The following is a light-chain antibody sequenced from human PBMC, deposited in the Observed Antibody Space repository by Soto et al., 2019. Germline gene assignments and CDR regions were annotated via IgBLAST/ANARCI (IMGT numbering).Light chain of an antibody. CDR2: DVT. CDR1: SSDVGRYNY. J-gene: IGLJ1*01. CDR3: NSYLTTSSLYV. V-gene: IGLV2-11*01. Sequence: ALTQPRSVSGSPGQSVTISCTGTSSDVGRYNYVSWYQQHPGKAPKLIIYDVTKRPSGVPDRFSGSKSGNTASLTISGLQAEEEADYYCNSYLTTSSLYVFGPGTKVIV.